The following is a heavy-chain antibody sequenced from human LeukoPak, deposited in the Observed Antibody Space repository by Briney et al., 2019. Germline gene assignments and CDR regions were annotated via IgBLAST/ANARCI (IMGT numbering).Heavy chain of an antibody. CDR3: VKVGARYSSSWDY. CDR2: LSGSGGST. Sequence: PGGSLRLSCAASGFTFSSYAMSWVRQAPGKGLEWVSALSGSGGSTYYADSVKGRFTISRDNSKNTLYLQMSSLRAEDTAVYYCVKVGARYSSSWDYWGQGTLVAVSS. CDR1: GFTFSSYA. J-gene: IGHJ4*02. V-gene: IGHV3-23*01. D-gene: IGHD6-6*01.